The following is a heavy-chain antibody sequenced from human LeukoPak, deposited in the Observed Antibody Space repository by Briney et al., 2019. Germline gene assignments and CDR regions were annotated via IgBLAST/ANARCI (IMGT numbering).Heavy chain of an antibody. CDR2: IWYDGSNK. D-gene: IGHD6-6*01. V-gene: IGHV3-33*03. CDR1: GFTFSSYG. CDR3: AKDPRYSSSGMGN. J-gene: IGHJ3*01. Sequence: GRSLRLSCAASGFTFSSYGMHWVRQAPGKGLEWVAVIWYDGSNKYYADSVKGRFTISRDKSKNTLYLQMNSLRAEDTAVYYCAKDPRYSSSGMGNWGQGTMVTVSS.